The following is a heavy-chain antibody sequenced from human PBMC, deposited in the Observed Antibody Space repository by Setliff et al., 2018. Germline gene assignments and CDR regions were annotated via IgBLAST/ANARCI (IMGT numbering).Heavy chain of an antibody. D-gene: IGHD2-15*01. CDR1: GYILNSYG. CDR3: ALTTLSLCSGGNCPNALDI. J-gene: IGHJ3*02. Sequence: ASVKVSCKASGYILNSYGISWVRQAPGQGLEWMGWISSYNDITNYAQRFQGRVTLTTDMSTSAAYMELRSLGSDDTAVYYCALTTLSLCSGGNCPNALDIWGQGTMVTVSS. CDR2: ISSYNDIT. V-gene: IGHV1-18*01.